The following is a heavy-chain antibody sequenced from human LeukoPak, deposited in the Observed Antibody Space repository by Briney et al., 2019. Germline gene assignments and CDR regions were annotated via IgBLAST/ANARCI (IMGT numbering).Heavy chain of an antibody. J-gene: IGHJ6*02. Sequence: ASVKVSCKASGYTFTGYYMHWVRQAPGQGLEWMGWINPNSGGTNYAQKFQGRITMTRDTSISTAYMELSRLRSDDTAVYYCATDCSGGSCYYGMDVWGQGTTVTVSS. CDR1: GYTFTGYY. CDR3: ATDCSGGSCYYGMDV. CDR2: INPNSGGT. V-gene: IGHV1-2*02. D-gene: IGHD2-15*01.